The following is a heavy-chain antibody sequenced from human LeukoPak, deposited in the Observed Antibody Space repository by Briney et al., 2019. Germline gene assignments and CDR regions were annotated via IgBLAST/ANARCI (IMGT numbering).Heavy chain of an antibody. CDR2: INPNSGGT. D-gene: IGHD3-3*01. CDR3: ARSGSTAGYYDFWRPFDP. CDR1: GYTFTGYY. Sequence: ASVKVSCKASGYTFTGYYMHWVRQAPGQGLEWMGWINPNSGGTNYAQKFQGRVTMTRDTSTSTAYMELSRLRSDDTAVYYCARSGSTAGYYDFWRPFDPWGQGTLVTVSS. J-gene: IGHJ5*02. V-gene: IGHV1-2*02.